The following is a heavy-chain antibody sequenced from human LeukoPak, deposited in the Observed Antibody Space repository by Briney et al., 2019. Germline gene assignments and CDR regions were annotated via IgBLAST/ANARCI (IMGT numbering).Heavy chain of an antibody. Sequence: SETLSLTCAVSGYSISSGYYWGWIRPPPGKGLEWIGSIYHSGSTYYNPSLKSRVTISVDTSKNQFSLRLSSVTAADAAVYYCAICSSTRTHAFDIGGQGTMVTVSS. CDR3: AICSSTRTHAFDI. D-gene: IGHD2-2*01. CDR1: GYSISSGYY. J-gene: IGHJ3*02. V-gene: IGHV4-38-2*01. CDR2: IYHSGST.